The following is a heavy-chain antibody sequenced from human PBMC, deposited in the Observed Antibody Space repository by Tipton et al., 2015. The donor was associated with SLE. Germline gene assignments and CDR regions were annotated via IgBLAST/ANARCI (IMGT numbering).Heavy chain of an antibody. V-gene: IGHV1-69*01. CDR1: GGTFSSYA. Sequence: QSGAEVKKPGSSVKVSCKASGGTFSSYAISWVRQAPGQGLEWMGGIIPIFGTANYAQKFQGRVTITADESTSTAYMELSSLRSEETAVYYCARGGDYVWGSYRPSSYGMDVWGQATTVTVSS. CDR3: ARGGDYVWGSYRPSSYGMDV. D-gene: IGHD3-16*02. J-gene: IGHJ6*02. CDR2: IIPIFGTA.